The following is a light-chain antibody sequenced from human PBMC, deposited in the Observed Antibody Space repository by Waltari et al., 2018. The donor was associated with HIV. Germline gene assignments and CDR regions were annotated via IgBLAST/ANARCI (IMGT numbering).Light chain of an antibody. V-gene: IGKV1-5*03. Sequence: ITCRASQSISSWLAWYQQKPGKAPKLLIYKASSLESGVPSKFSGSGSGTEFTLTISSLQPDDFATYYCQQYNNYPWTFGQGTKVEIK. CDR2: KAS. J-gene: IGKJ1*01. CDR3: QQYNNYPWT. CDR1: QSISSW.